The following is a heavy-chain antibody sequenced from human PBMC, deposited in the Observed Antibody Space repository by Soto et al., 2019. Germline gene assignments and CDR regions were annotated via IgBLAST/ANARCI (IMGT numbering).Heavy chain of an antibody. D-gene: IGHD2-15*01. CDR1: GVSISSGGYS. J-gene: IGHJ5*01. CDR2: IYSGTT. CDR3: AREDSGAFFDF. Sequence: QVHLQESASGPVKPSQTLSLTCAVSGVSISSGGYSWSWIRQPPGRGMEWIGYIYSGTTHYNPSLKSRVTISMDRSKNQVSLRLKSVTAAETAVYYCAREDSGAFFDFWGQGNLVTVSS. V-gene: IGHV4-30-2*01.